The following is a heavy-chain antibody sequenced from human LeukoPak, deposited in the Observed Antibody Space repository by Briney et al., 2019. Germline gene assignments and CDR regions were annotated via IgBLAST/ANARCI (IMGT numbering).Heavy chain of an antibody. CDR3: ARDPTGLTYYGMDV. Sequence: SVTVSCTASGGTFSIYAISWVRQAPGQGLEWMGGIIPIFGTANYAQKFQGRVTITADESTSTAYMELSSLRSEDTAVYYCARDPTGLTYYGMDVWGQGTTVTVSS. V-gene: IGHV1-69*13. CDR2: IIPIFGTA. CDR1: GGTFSIYA. J-gene: IGHJ6*02.